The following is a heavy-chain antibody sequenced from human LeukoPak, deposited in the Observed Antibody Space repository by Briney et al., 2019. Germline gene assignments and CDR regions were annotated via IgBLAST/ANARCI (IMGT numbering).Heavy chain of an antibody. Sequence: PGGSLRLSCAASGFTFSSYSMQWVRQTPGKGLEWVGIMSNSVENTFYGEAVKGRFTISRDNSQNTLYLQMNSLRAEDTAVYYCAKVFYGDYGPGRPNWFDPWGQGTLVTVSS. CDR2: MSNSVENT. CDR1: GFTFSSYS. J-gene: IGHJ5*02. D-gene: IGHD4-17*01. CDR3: AKVFYGDYGPGRPNWFDP. V-gene: IGHV3-30*18.